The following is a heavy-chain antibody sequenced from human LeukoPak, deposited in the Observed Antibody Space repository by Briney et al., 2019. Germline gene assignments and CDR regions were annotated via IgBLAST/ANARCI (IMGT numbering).Heavy chain of an antibody. CDR1: GGSFSGYY. Sequence: SETLSLTCAVYGGSFSGYYWSWIRQPPGKGLEWIAEIDHSGSTNYNPSLKSRVTISVDPSKKQFSLKLTSVTAADTAVYFCARQTTSPVDYFDYWGQGTLVTVSS. D-gene: IGHD1-1*01. J-gene: IGHJ4*02. V-gene: IGHV4-34*01. CDR3: ARQTTSPVDYFDY. CDR2: IDHSGST.